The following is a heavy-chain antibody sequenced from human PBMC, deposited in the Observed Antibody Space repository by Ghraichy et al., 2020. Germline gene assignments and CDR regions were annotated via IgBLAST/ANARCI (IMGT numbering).Heavy chain of an antibody. J-gene: IGHJ4*02. V-gene: IGHV4-39*07. CDR2: IYYSGST. D-gene: IGHD5-18*01. Sequence: SQTLSLTCTVSGGSISSSSYYWGWIRQPPGKGLEWIGSIYYSGSTYYNPSLKSRVTISVDTSKNQFSLKLSSVTAADTAVYYCARLGGYSYGLFDYWGQGTLVTVSS. CDR1: GGSISSSSYY. CDR3: ARLGGYSYGLFDY.